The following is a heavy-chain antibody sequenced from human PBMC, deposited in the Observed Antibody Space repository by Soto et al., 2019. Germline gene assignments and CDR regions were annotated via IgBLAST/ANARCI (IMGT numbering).Heavy chain of an antibody. Sequence: ASVKVSCKASGYTFTGYFMHWVRQAPGQGLEWMGWLNPSSGVADYAQIFQGRVTMTRDTSISTVYMELSRLRFDDTAVYYCARVIRGAYYNSPLDTWGQGTVVTVSS. V-gene: IGHV1-2*02. D-gene: IGHD3-10*01. CDR1: GYTFTGYF. J-gene: IGHJ5*02. CDR2: LNPSSGVA. CDR3: ARVIRGAYYNSPLDT.